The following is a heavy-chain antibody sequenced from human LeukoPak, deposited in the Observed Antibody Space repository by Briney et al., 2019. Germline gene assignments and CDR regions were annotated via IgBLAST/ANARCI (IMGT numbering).Heavy chain of an antibody. CDR2: IDPSDSYN. CDR1: GYSFTSYW. D-gene: IGHD6-19*01. CDR3: ARRVVAGPGDYYGMDV. J-gene: IGHJ6*04. Sequence: GESLKIYCKGSGYSFTSYWLSWVRQVPGKGLGGMGRIDPSDSYNNYSPSFQGHVTISADKSISTAYLQWSSLKASDTAMYYCARRVVAGPGDYYGMDVWGKGTTVTVSS. V-gene: IGHV5-10-1*01.